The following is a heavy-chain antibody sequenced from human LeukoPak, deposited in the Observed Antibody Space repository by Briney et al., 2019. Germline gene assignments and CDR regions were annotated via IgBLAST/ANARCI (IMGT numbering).Heavy chain of an antibody. D-gene: IGHD3-16*01. Sequence: SETLSLTCTVSGGSISSYYWSWIRQPPGKGLEWIGYISYSGSTYYNPSLKSRVTISVDTSKSQFSLKLSSVTAADTAVYYCGRLWDSNSRLYHFDYRGQGTLVTVPS. CDR3: GRLWDSNSRLYHFDY. V-gene: IGHV4-59*08. J-gene: IGHJ4*02. CDR2: ISYSGST. CDR1: GGSISSYY.